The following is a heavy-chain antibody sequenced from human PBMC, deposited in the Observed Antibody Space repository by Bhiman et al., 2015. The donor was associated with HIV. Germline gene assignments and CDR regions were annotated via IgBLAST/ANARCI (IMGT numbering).Heavy chain of an antibody. V-gene: IGHV3-13*01. CDR3: ARGYTYGHGRLGFDY. CDR2: IGTAGDT. D-gene: IGHD5-18*01. Sequence: EVQLVESGGDLVQPGESVRLSCVASEFTFSTYDMHWVRQGAGKSLEWVAAIGTAGDTFYSGSVKGRFTISRDNAKNSLYLQMNSLRVEDTAVYYCARGYTYGHGRLGFDYWGQGTLVTVSS. CDR1: EFTFSTYD. J-gene: IGHJ4*02.